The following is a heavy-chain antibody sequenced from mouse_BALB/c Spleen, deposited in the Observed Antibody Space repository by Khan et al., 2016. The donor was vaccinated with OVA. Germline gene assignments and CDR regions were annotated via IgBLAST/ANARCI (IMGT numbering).Heavy chain of an antibody. V-gene: IGHV1-7*01. Sequence: VQLQQSGAELAKPGASVKMSCKASGYTFTSYWMHWVKQRPGQGLEWIGYINPSTGYTEYNQRFKDKATLTADKSSSTAYMQLSSLTSEESAVYYCANQRSVSAWLTYWGQGTLVTVSA. CDR1: GYTFTSYW. J-gene: IGHJ3*01. CDR3: ANQRSVSAWLTY. CDR2: INPSTGYT.